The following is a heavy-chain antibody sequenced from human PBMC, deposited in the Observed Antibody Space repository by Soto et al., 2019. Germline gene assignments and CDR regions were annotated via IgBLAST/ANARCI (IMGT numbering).Heavy chain of an antibody. Sequence: QVQLVQSGAEVKKPGSSVKVSCKASGGTFSSYTISWVRQAPGQGLEWMGRIIPILGIANYAQKFQGRVTSTADKSTSTGYMERSSLRSEETAVSYCASNYAMLTGYSSGANDSYYYGMDWYGKGNTVTVA. CDR3: ASNYAMLTGYSSGANDSYYYGMDW. J-gene: IGHJ6*04. CDR2: IIPILGIA. D-gene: IGHD3-9*01. V-gene: IGHV1-69*02. CDR1: GGTFSSYT.